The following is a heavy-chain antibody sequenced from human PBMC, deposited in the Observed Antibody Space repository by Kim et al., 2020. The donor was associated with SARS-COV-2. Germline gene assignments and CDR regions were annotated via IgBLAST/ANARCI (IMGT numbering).Heavy chain of an antibody. V-gene: IGHV3-15*01. J-gene: IGHJ4*02. CDR3: TTEGYSSGWYDVSFDS. CDR2: IKSNTDGGTA. Sequence: EWYGRIKSNTDGGTADYAAPVKGRFTISSDDSKNTLYLQMNSLKTEDTAVYYCTTEGYSSGWYDVSFDSWGQGTLVTVSA. D-gene: IGHD6-19*01.